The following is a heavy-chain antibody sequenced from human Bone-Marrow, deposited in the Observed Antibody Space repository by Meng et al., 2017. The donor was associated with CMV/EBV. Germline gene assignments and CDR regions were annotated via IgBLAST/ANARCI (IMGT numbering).Heavy chain of an antibody. V-gene: IGHV3-48*03. D-gene: IGHD6-6*01. J-gene: IGHJ4*02. CDR1: GFTFSSYE. Sequence: GGSLRLSCAASGFTFSSYEMNWVRQAPGKGLEWVSYISSSGSTIYYADSVKGRFTISRDNAKNSLYLQMNSLRAEDTAVYYCARADGSEYSSSSGLGGIDYWGQGTLVTVSS. CDR2: ISSSGSTI. CDR3: ARADGSEYSSSSGLGGIDY.